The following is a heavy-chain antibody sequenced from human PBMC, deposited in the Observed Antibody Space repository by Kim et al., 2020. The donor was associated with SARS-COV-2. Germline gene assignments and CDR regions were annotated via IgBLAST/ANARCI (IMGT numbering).Heavy chain of an antibody. CDR1: GYTFTSYG. D-gene: IGHD6-19*01. Sequence: ASVKVSCKASGYTFTSYGISWVRQAPGQGLEWMGWISAYNGNTNYAQKLQGRVTMTTDTSTSTAYMELRSLRSDDTAVYYCARQHSRSGWYQSDYWGQGTLVTVSS. CDR3: ARQHSRSGWYQSDY. V-gene: IGHV1-18*01. CDR2: ISAYNGNT. J-gene: IGHJ4*02.